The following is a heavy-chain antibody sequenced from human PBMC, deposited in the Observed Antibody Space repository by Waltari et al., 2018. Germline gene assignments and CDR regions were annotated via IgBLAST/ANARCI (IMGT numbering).Heavy chain of an antibody. J-gene: IGHJ5*02. Sequence: QVQLVESGGGVVHPGRYLRLPCAPSGLTFSTYAMHWVRQAPGKGLEWVAVISYDGSNKYYADSVKGRFTIYRDNSKNTLYLQMNSLRAEDTALYYCARDDGGSWGQGTLVTVSS. V-gene: IGHV3-30*01. CDR3: ARDDGGS. D-gene: IGHD2-15*01. CDR1: GLTFSTYA. CDR2: ISYDGSNK.